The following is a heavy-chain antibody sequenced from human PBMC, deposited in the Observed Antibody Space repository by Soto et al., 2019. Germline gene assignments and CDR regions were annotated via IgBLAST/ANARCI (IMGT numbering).Heavy chain of an antibody. J-gene: IGHJ4*02. CDR2: ISGSGGST. V-gene: IGHV3-23*01. CDR1: LFTFSSYA. Sequence: PVWALRLSCASSLFTFSSYAMSLVLQSPLKGLEWVSAISGSGGSTYYPDSVKGRFTISRDNSKNTLYLQMNSLRAEDTAVYYCAKDHCSSTSCYFDYWGQGTLVTVSS. CDR3: AKDHCSSTSCYFDY. D-gene: IGHD2-2*01.